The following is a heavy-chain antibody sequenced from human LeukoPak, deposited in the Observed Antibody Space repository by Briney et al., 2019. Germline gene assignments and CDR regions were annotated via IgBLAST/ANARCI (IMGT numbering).Heavy chain of an antibody. CDR1: GFSLNTTGVG. CDR3: AHRRRTGLENWFDP. J-gene: IGHJ5*02. D-gene: IGHD1-1*01. Sequence: ESGPTLANPTQTLTLTCTFSGFSLNTTGVGVGWVRQPPGKALEWLAHIYGNNDKRYSPSLKNGPTITNDSSKNQVVLTMTNMDPVDTATYFCAHRRRTGLENWFDPWGQGTLVTVSS. CDR2: IYGNNDK. V-gene: IGHV2-5*01.